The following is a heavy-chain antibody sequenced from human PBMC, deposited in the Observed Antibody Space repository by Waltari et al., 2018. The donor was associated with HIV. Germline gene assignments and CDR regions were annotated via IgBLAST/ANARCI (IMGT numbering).Heavy chain of an antibody. Sequence: EVQLVETGGGLIQPGGSLRLSCAASGFTVSSNYMSWVRQAPGKGVGWVSVIYSGGSTYYADSVKVRFTISRDNSKNTLYLQMNSLRAEDTAVYYCARGTMVRGNWFDPWGQGTLVTVSS. CDR1: GFTVSSNY. CDR2: IYSGGST. J-gene: IGHJ5*02. V-gene: IGHV3-53*02. CDR3: ARGTMVRGNWFDP. D-gene: IGHD3-10*01.